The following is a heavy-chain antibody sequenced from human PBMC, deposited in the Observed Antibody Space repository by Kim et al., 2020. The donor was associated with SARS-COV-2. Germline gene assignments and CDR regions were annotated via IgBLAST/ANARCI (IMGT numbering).Heavy chain of an antibody. D-gene: IGHD6-13*01. CDR3: ARVAAAPLDY. Sequence: GGSLRLSCAASGFTFSSYAMHWVRQAPGKGLGWVAVISYDGSNKYYADSVKGRFTISRDNSKNTLYLQMNSLRAEDTAVYYCARVAAAPLDYWGQGTLVTVSS. CDR2: ISYDGSNK. V-gene: IGHV3-30-3*01. J-gene: IGHJ4*02. CDR1: GFTFSSYA.